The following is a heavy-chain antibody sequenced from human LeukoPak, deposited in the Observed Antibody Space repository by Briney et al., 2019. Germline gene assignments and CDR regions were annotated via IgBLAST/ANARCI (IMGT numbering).Heavy chain of an antibody. CDR3: AREDRGVVVITALDAFDI. CDR2: IYTSGST. V-gene: IGHV4-4*07. Sequence: SETLSLTCTVSGGSISSYYWSWIRQPAGKGLEWIGRIYTSGSTNYNPSLKSRVTMSVDTSKNQFSLKLSSVTAADTAVYYCAREDRGVVVITALDAFDIWGQGTMVTVSS. D-gene: IGHD3-22*01. CDR1: GGSISSYY. J-gene: IGHJ3*02.